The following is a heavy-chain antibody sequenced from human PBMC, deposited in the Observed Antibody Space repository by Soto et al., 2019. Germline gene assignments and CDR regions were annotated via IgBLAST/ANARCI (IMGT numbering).Heavy chain of an antibody. CDR2: INPNSGGT. J-gene: IGHJ6*02. V-gene: IGHV1-2*04. D-gene: IGHD2-15*01. CDR1: GYTFTGYY. CDR3: ARARVVVAATDYYYGMDV. Sequence: EASVKVSCKASGYTFTGYYMHWVRQAPGQGREWMGWINPNSGGTNYAQKFQGWVTMTRDTSISTAYMELSRLRSDDTAVYYCARARVVVAATDYYYGMDVWGQGTTVTVSS.